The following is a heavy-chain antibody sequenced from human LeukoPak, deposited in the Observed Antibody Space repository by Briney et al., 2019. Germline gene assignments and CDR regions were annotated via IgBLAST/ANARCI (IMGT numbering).Heavy chain of an antibody. Sequence: SETLSLTCTVSGYSISSSSYYWGWIRQPPGKGLEWIGSIYYSGSTYYNPSLKSRVTISVDTSKDQFSLKLSSVTAADTAVYYCARESVVVPAALSSCDYMDVWGKGTTVTVSS. D-gene: IGHD2-2*01. CDR2: IYYSGST. CDR1: GYSISSSSYY. CDR3: ARESVVVPAALSSCDYMDV. J-gene: IGHJ6*03. V-gene: IGHV4-39*07.